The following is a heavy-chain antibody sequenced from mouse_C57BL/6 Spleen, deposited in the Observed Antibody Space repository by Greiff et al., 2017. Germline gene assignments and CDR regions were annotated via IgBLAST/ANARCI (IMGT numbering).Heavy chain of an antibody. J-gene: IGHJ3*01. CDR3: ARREELGPLFAY. V-gene: IGHV1-69*01. CDR2: IDPSDSYT. D-gene: IGHD4-1*01. CDR1: GYTFTSHW. Sequence: VQLQQPGAELVMPGASVKLSCKASGYTFTSHWMHWVKQRPGQGLEWIGEIDPSDSYTNYNQKFKGKSTLTVDKSSSTAYMQLSSLTSEDSAVYYCARREELGPLFAYWGQGTLVTVSA.